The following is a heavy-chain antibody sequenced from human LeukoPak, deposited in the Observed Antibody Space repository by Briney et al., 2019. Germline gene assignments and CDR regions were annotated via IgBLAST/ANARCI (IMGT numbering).Heavy chain of an antibody. CDR3: ARTSSGSSGWLH. CDR2: IYHSGST. J-gene: IGHJ4*02. V-gene: IGHV4-30-2*01. D-gene: IGHD6-19*01. Sequence: SQTLSLTCTVSGGSISSGGYYWSWIRQTPGKGLGWIGYIYHSGSTYYNPSLKSRVTISVDRSKNQFSLKLSSVTAADTAVYYCARTSSGSSGWLHWGQGTLVTVSS. CDR1: GGSISSGGYY.